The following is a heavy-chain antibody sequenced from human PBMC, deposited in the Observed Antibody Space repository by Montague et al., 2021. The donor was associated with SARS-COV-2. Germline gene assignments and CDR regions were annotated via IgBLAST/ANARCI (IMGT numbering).Heavy chain of an antibody. Sequence: SETLSLTCAVSLRSICRYSWAWIGQPPVKTLVSLGYLFYTSATNYNPSLKSRVTISVDTSKNQFSLKLSSVTAADTAVYYCARTYYYGSVVWFDPWGQGTLVTVSS. CDR2: LFYTSAT. D-gene: IGHD3-10*01. V-gene: IGHV4-59*08. J-gene: IGHJ5*02. CDR3: ARTYYYGSVVWFDP. CDR1: LRSICRYS.